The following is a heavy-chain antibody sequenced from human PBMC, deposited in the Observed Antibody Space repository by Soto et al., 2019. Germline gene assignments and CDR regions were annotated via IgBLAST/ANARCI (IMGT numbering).Heavy chain of an antibody. CDR1: GRSFSGYY. V-gene: IGHV4-34*01. J-gene: IGHJ6*03. Sequence: SENLSLTCAVYGRSFSGYYWSWIRQPPGKGLEWIGEINHSGSTNYNPSLKSRVTISVDTSKNQFSLKLSSVTAADTAVYYCARERRYYYYMDVWGKGTTVTVSS. D-gene: IGHD4-17*01. CDR2: INHSGST. CDR3: ARERRYYYYMDV.